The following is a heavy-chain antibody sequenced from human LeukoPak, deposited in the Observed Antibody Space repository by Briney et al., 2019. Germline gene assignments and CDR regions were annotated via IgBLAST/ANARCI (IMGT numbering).Heavy chain of an antibody. CDR2: IDYSMST. J-gene: IGHJ4*02. V-gene: IGHV4-39*07. CDR3: GIERRSGLSSGSVPYFVY. D-gene: IGHD3-10*01. Sequence: SETLSLTCTVPGGSITSSSYYWGWIRQPPGKGLEWIGSIDYSMSTYYNPSLKTPVTISVNTSKNQFSLKLSSGTAADRAVYYCGIERRSGLSSGSVPYFVYWGQGTLVTVSS. CDR1: GGSITSSSYY.